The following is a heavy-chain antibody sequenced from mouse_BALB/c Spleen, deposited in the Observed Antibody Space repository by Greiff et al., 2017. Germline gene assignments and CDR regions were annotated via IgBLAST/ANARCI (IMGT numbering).Heavy chain of an antibody. D-gene: IGHD2-4*01. Sequence: QVQLKQSGAELVRPGTSVKVSCKASGYAFTNYLIEWVKQRPGQGLEWIGVINPGSGGTNYNEKFKGKATLTADKSSSTAYMQLSSLTSDDSAVYFCARSDYDYDRAMDYWGQGTSVTVSS. CDR3: ARSDYDYDRAMDY. CDR2: INPGSGGT. V-gene: IGHV1-54*01. J-gene: IGHJ4*01. CDR1: GYAFTNYL.